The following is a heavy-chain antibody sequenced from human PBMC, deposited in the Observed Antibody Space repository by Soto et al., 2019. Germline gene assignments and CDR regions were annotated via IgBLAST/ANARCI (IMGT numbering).Heavy chain of an antibody. CDR2: INPNSGGT. D-gene: IGHD2-2*01. CDR3: ARARGDCSSTCCPLPDY. J-gene: IGHJ4*02. V-gene: IGHV1-2*04. CDR1: RYTFTGYY. Sequence: SVKVSCKASRYTFTGYYMHWLGQDPGQGLEGMGWINPNSGGTNYAQKFQGWVTTTRVTSISTAYMELSRLRSDATAVYYCARARGDCSSTCCPLPDYWGQGTLVTVSS.